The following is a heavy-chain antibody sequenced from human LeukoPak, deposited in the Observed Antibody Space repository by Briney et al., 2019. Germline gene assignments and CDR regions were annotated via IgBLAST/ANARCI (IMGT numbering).Heavy chain of an antibody. CDR1: GGSISSSSYY. CDR3: ARVHNWAGIFDY. J-gene: IGHJ4*02. Sequence: SETLSLTCTVSGGSISSSSYYWGWIRQPPGKGLEWIGSIYHSGSTYYNPSLKSRVTISVDTSKNQFSLKLSSVTAADTAVYYCARVHNWAGIFDYWGQGTLVTVSS. CDR2: IYHSGST. V-gene: IGHV4-39*07. D-gene: IGHD1-20*01.